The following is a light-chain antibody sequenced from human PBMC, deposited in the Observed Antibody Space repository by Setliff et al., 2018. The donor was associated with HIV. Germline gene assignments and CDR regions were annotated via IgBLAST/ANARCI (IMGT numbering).Light chain of an antibody. V-gene: IGLV2-18*02. CDR2: EVN. CDR3: SSCSTSSTLV. J-gene: IGLJ2*01. Sequence: ALAQPPSVSGSPGQSVTISCTGTSSDVGSYNCVSWYQQPPGTAPKLIIYEVNNRPSGVPDRFSGSKSGNTASLTISGLQAEDEADYYCSSCSTSSTLVFGGGTKVTVL. CDR1: SSDVGSYNC.